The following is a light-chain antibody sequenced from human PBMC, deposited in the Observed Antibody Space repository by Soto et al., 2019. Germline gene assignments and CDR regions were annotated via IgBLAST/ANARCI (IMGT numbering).Light chain of an antibody. CDR3: QQYGSSSTWT. Sequence: EIVLTQSPGTLSLSPGERATLSCRASQSVSSSYLAWYQQKPGQAPRLLIYDASNRATGIPDRFSGSGSGTDFTLTISRLEPEDFAVYYCQQYGSSSTWTFGQGTKVEIK. V-gene: IGKV3-20*01. CDR2: DAS. J-gene: IGKJ1*01. CDR1: QSVSSSY.